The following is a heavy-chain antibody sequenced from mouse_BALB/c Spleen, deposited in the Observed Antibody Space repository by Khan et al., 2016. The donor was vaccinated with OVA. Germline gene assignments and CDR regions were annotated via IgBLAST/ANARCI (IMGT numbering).Heavy chain of an antibody. D-gene: IGHD1-2*01. CDR3: ARSNYFGYTFAY. V-gene: IGHV1-77*01. Sequence: QVQLQQPGAELARPGASVKLSCKASGSTFTAYYINWVKQRTGQGLEWIGEISPGSGDIYYIERFKGKATLTSDNSSCTPYMQLTSRTSEASAVYFCARSNYFGYTFAYWGQGTLVTVSA. J-gene: IGHJ3*01. CDR1: GSTFTAYY. CDR2: ISPGSGDI.